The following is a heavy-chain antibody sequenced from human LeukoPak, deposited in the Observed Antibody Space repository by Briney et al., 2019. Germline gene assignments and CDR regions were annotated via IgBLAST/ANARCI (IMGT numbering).Heavy chain of an antibody. Sequence: GGSLRLSCAASGFTFSHYYMSWVRQVPGKGLEWVAKIKEDGSDKYYVGSLKGRFTISRDNAKNSLCLEMNSLRAEDTAVYYCARDFAFRLDYWGQGTLLTVSS. CDR3: ARDFAFRLDY. J-gene: IGHJ4*02. CDR1: GFTFSHYY. CDR2: IKEDGSDK. V-gene: IGHV3-7*04. D-gene: IGHD3-10*01.